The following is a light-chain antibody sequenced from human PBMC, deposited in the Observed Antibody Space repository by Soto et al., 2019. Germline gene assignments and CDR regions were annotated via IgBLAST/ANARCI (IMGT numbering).Light chain of an antibody. CDR1: SSDLAIYNY. V-gene: IGLV2-14*01. CDR2: QVT. Sequence: QSVLTQPASVSGSPGRSITSSCTGTSSDLAIYNYVSWYQQQPGKAPKLMIYQVTNRPSGVSNRFSGSRSGNTASLTISGLQAEDEADYYCSSYTDSSSYVFGTGTKVTV. J-gene: IGLJ1*01. CDR3: SSYTDSSSYV.